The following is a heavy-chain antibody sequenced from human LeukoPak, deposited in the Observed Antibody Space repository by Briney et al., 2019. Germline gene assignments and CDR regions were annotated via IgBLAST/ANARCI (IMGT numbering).Heavy chain of an antibody. J-gene: IGHJ3*02. V-gene: IGHV1-46*01. CDR1: GSTFTSYY. D-gene: IGHD3-10*01. CDR2: INPSGGST. Sequence: ASVKVSCKASGSTFTSYYMHWLRQAPGQGLEWMGIINPSGGSTSYAQKFQGRVTITRDMSTSTVYMELSSLRSEDTAVYYCARDRGGGTSPFDIWGQGTMVTVSS. CDR3: ARDRGGGTSPFDI.